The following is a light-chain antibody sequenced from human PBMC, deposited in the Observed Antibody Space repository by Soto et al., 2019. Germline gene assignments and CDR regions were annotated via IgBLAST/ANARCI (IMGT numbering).Light chain of an antibody. CDR2: DAS. CDR3: QQSYSTPL. Sequence: EIVLTQSPGTLSLSPGERATLSCRASQSVTSSYLAWYQQRRGQAPRLLIYDASSRATGIPDRFSGSGSGTDFTLTISSLQPEDFATYYCQQSYSTPLFGPGTKVDIK. CDR1: QSVTSSY. J-gene: IGKJ3*01. V-gene: IGKV3D-20*02.